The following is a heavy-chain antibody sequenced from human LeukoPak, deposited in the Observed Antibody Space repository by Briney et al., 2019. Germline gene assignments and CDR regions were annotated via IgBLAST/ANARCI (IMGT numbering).Heavy chain of an antibody. D-gene: IGHD3-22*01. CDR1: TGSFSGYY. CDR2: INDSGST. V-gene: IGHV4-34*01. J-gene: IGHJ4*02. CDR3: ARHVTYYYDSSGYYFDY. Sequence: PSETLSLTCAVYTGSFSGYYWSWIRQPPGKGLEWIGEINDSGSTNYNPSLKSRVTISVDTSKNQFSLKLSSVTAADTAVYYCARHVTYYYDSSGYYFDYWGQGTLVTVSS.